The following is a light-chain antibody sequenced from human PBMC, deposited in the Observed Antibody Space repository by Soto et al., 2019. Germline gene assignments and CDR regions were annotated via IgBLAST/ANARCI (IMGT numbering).Light chain of an antibody. CDR2: AAS. V-gene: IGKV1D-12*01. CDR3: QQTNRFPLN. J-gene: IGKJ4*01. Sequence: DIQLTQSPSSVSASVGDTVTLTCRADQTFSSWLAWYQHKPGKAPKLLIYAASTLQNGVPSRFSGSGSGTVFTLTITSLQPEDSATYYCQQTNRFPLNFGGGTNVEIK. CDR1: QTFSSW.